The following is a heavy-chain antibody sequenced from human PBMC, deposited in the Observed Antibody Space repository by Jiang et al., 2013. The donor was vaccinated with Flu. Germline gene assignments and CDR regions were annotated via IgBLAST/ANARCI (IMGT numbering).Heavy chain of an antibody. Sequence: QLLESGGGVVQPGGSLRLSCAASGFTFSSYGMHWVRQAPGKGLEWVAFIRYDGSNKYYADSVKGRFTISRDNSKNTLYLQMNSLRAEDTAVYYCAKGVYYYDALASDWFDPWGQGTLVTVSS. CDR2: IRYDGSNK. J-gene: IGHJ5*02. D-gene: IGHD3-22*01. CDR1: GFTFSSYG. CDR3: AKGVYYYDALASDWFDP. V-gene: IGHV3-30*02.